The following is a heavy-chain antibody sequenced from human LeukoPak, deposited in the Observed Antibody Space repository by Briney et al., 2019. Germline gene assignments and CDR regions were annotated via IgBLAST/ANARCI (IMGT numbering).Heavy chain of an antibody. V-gene: IGHV4-31*03. D-gene: IGHD6-19*01. CDR3: ARRTPWLVSGTFDC. Sequence: SQTLSLTCTVSGASVTDGAYHWGWIRQHPGKGLEWIGYIPDSGTTYYSPSLKSRVTISQDTSKNQFSLQLRSVTAADTAVYYCARRTPWLVSGTFDCWGQGTLVTVSS. CDR1: GASVTDGAYH. J-gene: IGHJ4*02. CDR2: IPDSGTT.